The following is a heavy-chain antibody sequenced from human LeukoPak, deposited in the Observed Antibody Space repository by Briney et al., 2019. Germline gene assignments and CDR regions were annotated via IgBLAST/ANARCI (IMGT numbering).Heavy chain of an antibody. CDR2: IHTGGGT. J-gene: IGHJ4*02. Sequence: ETLSLTCTVSGDSISSYYWSWIRQPPGKGLEWIGYIHTGGGTSYIPSLKGRVTISIDTSKNQFSLKLSSVTAADSAVYYCARLTRLSASPDRYYLDYWGQGTLVTVSS. V-gene: IGHV4-4*09. CDR3: ARLTRLSASPDRYYLDY. D-gene: IGHD3-16*02. CDR1: GDSISSYY.